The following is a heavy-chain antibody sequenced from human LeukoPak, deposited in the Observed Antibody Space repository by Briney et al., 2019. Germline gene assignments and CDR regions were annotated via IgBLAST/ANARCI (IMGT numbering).Heavy chain of an antibody. D-gene: IGHD7-27*01. CDR1: GFTFSPVW. CDR2: IINDGSYT. CDR3: ATWASTDY. Sequence: PGGSLRLSCAASGFTFSPVWMHWVRQAPGKGLMWVSHIINDGSYTTYADSVKGRFTISRDNSKNTLYLQMNSLRAEDTAVYYCATWASTDYWGQGTLVTVSS. V-gene: IGHV3-74*01. J-gene: IGHJ4*02.